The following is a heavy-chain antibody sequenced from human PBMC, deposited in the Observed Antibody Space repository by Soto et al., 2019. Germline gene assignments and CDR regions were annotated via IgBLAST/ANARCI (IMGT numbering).Heavy chain of an antibody. CDR1: GGSISSSSYY. J-gene: IGHJ5*02. V-gene: IGHV4-39*01. D-gene: IGHD2-2*01. Sequence: SETLSLTCTVSGGSISSSSYYWGWIRQPPGKGLEWIGSIYYSGSTYYNPSLKSRVTISVDTSKNQFSLKLSSVTAADTAVYYCARHHGRYCSSTSCYYINWFDPWGQGTLVTVSS. CDR3: ARHHGRYCSSTSCYYINWFDP. CDR2: IYYSGST.